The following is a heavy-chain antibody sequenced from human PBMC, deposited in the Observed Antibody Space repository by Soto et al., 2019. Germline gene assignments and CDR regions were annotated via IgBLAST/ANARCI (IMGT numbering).Heavy chain of an antibody. J-gene: IGHJ6*03. Sequence: EVQLVESGGGLVKPGGSLRISCAASGFTFSSYSMNWVRQAPGKGLEWVSSISSSSSYIYYADSVKGRFTISRDNAKNSLYLQMNSLRAEDTAVYYCARLGDYYYYMDVWGKGTTVTVSS. CDR2: ISSSSSYI. V-gene: IGHV3-21*01. CDR1: GFTFSSYS. CDR3: ARLGDYYYYMDV. D-gene: IGHD3-16*01.